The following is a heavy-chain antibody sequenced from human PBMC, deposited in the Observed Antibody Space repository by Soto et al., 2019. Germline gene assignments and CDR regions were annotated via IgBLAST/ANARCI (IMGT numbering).Heavy chain of an antibody. J-gene: IGHJ6*02. Sequence: ASVKVSCKASVYTFTGYYMHWVRQATGQGLEWMGWINPNRGGTNYAQKFQGWVTMTRDTSISTAYMELSRLRSDDTAVYYCARTTLTRGYSSSPRVGMDVWGQGTTVTVSS. CDR3: ARTTLTRGYSSSPRVGMDV. V-gene: IGHV1-2*04. CDR2: INPNRGGT. D-gene: IGHD6-13*01. CDR1: VYTFTGYY.